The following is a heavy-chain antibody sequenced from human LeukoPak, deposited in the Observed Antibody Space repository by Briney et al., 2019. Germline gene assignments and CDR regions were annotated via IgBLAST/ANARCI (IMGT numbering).Heavy chain of an antibody. CDR1: GGSLISGGSY. Sequence: SETLSLTCTVSGGSLISGGSYWGWIRQPPGKGLEWIGSIFYSGITYYNPSLRGRVPISVNPSQKQFSLKLSAVAAADTAVYYCSRLGCSHTRCRYRYFDLWGRGTLLTVSS. J-gene: IGHJ2*01. CDR2: IFYSGIT. D-gene: IGHD2-2*01. V-gene: IGHV4-39*07. CDR3: SRLGCSHTRCRYRYFDL.